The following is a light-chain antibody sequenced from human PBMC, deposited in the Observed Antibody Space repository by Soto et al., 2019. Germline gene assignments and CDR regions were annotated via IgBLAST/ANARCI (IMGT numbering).Light chain of an antibody. Sequence: EIVMTQSPATLSVSPGERATLSCRASQSVSSNLAWYQQKPGQAPRVLSYGASTRATGNPARFSGSGSGTEFTLTISSLQSEDFAVYYCQQYNNWPPLTFGGGTKVEIK. CDR3: QQYNNWPPLT. V-gene: IGKV3-15*01. CDR1: QSVSSN. CDR2: GAS. J-gene: IGKJ4*01.